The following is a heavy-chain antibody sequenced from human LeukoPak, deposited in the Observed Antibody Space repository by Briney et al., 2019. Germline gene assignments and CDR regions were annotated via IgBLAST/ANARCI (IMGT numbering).Heavy chain of an antibody. D-gene: IGHD2-21*02. CDR3: AKVRSGGGDYYFDY. V-gene: IGHV3-23*01. CDR2: ISGSGGST. Sequence: GGSLRLSCAASGFTFSSYAMSWVRQAPGKGLEWVSAISGSGGSTYYADSVKGRFTISRDNSKNTLYLQMNSLRAEYTAVYYCAKVRSGGGDYYFDYWGQGTLVTVSS. J-gene: IGHJ4*02. CDR1: GFTFSSYA.